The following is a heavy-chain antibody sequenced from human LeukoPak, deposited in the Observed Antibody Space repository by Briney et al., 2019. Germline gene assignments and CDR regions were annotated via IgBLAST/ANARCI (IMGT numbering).Heavy chain of an antibody. V-gene: IGHV4-34*01. CDR2: INHSGST. D-gene: IGHD2-2*01. CDR1: GGSFSGYY. CDR3: ASRGDRYCSSTSCWTYDY. J-gene: IGHJ4*02. Sequence: SSETLSLTCAVYGGSFSGYYWSWIRQPPGKGLEWIGEINHSGSTNYNPSLKSRVTISVDTSKNQFSLKLSSVTAADTAVYYCASRGDRYCSSTSCWTYDYWGQGTLVTVSS.